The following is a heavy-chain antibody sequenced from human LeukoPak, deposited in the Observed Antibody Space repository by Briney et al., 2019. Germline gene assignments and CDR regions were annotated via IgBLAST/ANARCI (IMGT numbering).Heavy chain of an antibody. V-gene: IGHV3-74*01. J-gene: IGHJ4*02. Sequence: SGGSLRLSCAASGFSFSSYWMHWVRQAPGKGLVWVSRINSDGSSTSYADSVKGRFTISRDNAKNTLYLQMNSLRAEHTAVYYCARGFGYDNIVTYWGQGTLVTVSS. D-gene: IGHD5-12*01. CDR2: INSDGSST. CDR3: ARGFGYDNIVTY. CDR1: GFSFSSYW.